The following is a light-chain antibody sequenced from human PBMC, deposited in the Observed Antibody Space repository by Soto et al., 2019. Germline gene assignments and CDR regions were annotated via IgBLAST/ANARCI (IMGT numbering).Light chain of an antibody. J-gene: IGKJ5*01. CDR2: TTS. V-gene: IGKV1-39*01. CDR1: QGIGTD. Sequence: QRTHSPSSRLASVEAKVTFTGRASQGIGTDLNWYQQKPGKAPKLLIYTTSSLQSGVPSRFSGSGSETDFTLTISSLQPEDFATYSCQQYYDLPITFGQGTRLEIK. CDR3: QQYYDLPIT.